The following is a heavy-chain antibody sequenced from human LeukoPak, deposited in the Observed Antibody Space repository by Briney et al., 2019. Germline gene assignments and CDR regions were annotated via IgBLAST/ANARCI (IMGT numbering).Heavy chain of an antibody. CDR3: ARLGGPAAVDY. CDR2: MYNSGST. Sequence: TSETLSLTCTVSGAPIRSYYWSWIRQPPGRGLEWIGYMYNSGSTYYNPSLKSRVTISGDTSKNQFSLKLTSVTAADTAVYYCARLGGPAAVDYWGQGTLVTVSS. V-gene: IGHV4-59*01. D-gene: IGHD2-2*01. J-gene: IGHJ4*02. CDR1: GAPIRSYY.